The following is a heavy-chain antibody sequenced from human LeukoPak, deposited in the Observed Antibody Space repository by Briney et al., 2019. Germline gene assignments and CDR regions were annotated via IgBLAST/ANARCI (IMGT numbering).Heavy chain of an antibody. CDR1: GFTFSNVW. V-gene: IGHV3-15*05. CDR3: TTLIVRGLIWDEY. Sequence: GGSPRLSCAASGFTFSNVWMNWVRQAPGKGLEWVGRIKSKTDGGTTDYAAPVKGRFTISRDDSKNTLHLQMNSLKTEDTAVYYCTTLIVRGLIWDEYWGQGTLVPASS. CDR2: IKSKTDGGTT. J-gene: IGHJ4*02. D-gene: IGHD3-10*01.